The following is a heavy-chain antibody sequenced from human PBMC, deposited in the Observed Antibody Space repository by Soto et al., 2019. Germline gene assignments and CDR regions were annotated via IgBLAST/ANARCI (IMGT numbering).Heavy chain of an antibody. CDR1: GGSFSGYY. J-gene: IGHJ3*02. V-gene: IGHV4-34*01. D-gene: IGHD7-27*01. CDR3: ARAWGHAADI. CDR2: INHSGST. Sequence: QVQLQQWGAGLLKPSETLSLTCAVYGGSFSGYYWSWIRQPPGKGLEWIGEINHSGSTNYNPSLKRRVTRSVDTSKNQFSLKLSSVTAADTAVYYCARAWGHAADIWGQGTMVTVSS.